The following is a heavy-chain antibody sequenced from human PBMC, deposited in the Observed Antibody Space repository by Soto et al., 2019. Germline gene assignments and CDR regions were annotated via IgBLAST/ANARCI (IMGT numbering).Heavy chain of an antibody. D-gene: IGHD6-19*01. J-gene: IGHJ6*02. Sequence: GASVKVSCKASGYTFTGYYMHWVRQAPGQGLEWMGWINPNSGGTNYAQKFQGRVTMTRDTSISTAYMELSRLRSDDTAVYYCAREGGRGSGLYYYYYGMDVWGQGTTVTVSS. CDR1: GYTFTGYY. V-gene: IGHV1-2*02. CDR2: INPNSGGT. CDR3: AREGGRGSGLYYYYYGMDV.